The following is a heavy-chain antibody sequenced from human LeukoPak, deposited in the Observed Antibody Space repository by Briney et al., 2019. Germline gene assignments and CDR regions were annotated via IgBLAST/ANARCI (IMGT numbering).Heavy chain of an antibody. CDR2: IYYSGST. D-gene: IGHD4-23*01. Sequence: PSETLSLTCTVSGGSISSSSYYWGWIRQPPGKGLEWIGSIYYSGSTYYNPSLKSRVTISVDTSKNQFSLKLSSVTAPDTAVYYCARLSTVVTPGFDYWGQGTLVTVSS. V-gene: IGHV4-39*01. J-gene: IGHJ4*02. CDR3: ARLSTVVTPGFDY. CDR1: GGSISSSSYY.